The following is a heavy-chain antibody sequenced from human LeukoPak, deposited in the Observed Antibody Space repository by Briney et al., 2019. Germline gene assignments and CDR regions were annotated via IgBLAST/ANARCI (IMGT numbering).Heavy chain of an antibody. CDR3: ARAFRSNPYNWFDP. J-gene: IGHJ5*02. CDR1: GGSISSGGYF. V-gene: IGHV4-31*03. CDR2: IYDSGRI. Sequence: SQTLSLTCTVSGGSISSGGYFWSWIRQHPGKGLEWIAYIYDSGRINYNPSLESRVTISLDTSKNQFSLKLSSVTAADTAVYYCARAFRSNPYNWFDPWGQGTLVTVSS.